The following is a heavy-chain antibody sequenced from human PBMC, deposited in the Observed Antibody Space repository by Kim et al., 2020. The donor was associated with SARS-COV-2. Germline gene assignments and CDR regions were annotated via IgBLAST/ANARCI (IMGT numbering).Heavy chain of an antibody. CDR3: ARCVGDCRHGFDC. CDR1: GFTFSDHY. V-gene: IGHV3-72*01. Sequence: GGSLRLSCTGSGFTFSDHYMDWVRRAPGKGLEWLGRSRNGAAYYATEYGASVSGRVTISRDDSKNSLYLQMNSLQREDTAVYYCARCVGDCRHGFDCWG. J-gene: IGHJ4*01. D-gene: IGHD2-21*02. CDR2: SRNGAAYYAT.